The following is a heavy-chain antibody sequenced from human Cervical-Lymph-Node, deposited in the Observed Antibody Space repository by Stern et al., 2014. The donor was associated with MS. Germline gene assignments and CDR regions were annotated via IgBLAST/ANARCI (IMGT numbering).Heavy chain of an antibody. CDR3: ARHTGYCGDDRVLDY. V-gene: IGHV5-51*01. CDR1: GYKFSNYW. CDR2: IYPGDSDI. Sequence: EVQLVQSGTEVKKPGESLKISCKASGYKFSNYWINWVRQMPGKGLEWMGTIYPGDSDIRYSPSFEGQVTLSADTSVDTAYLQWTSLQASDTAVYYCARHTGYCGDDRVLDYWGQGTLITVSS. D-gene: IGHD2-21*02. J-gene: IGHJ4*01.